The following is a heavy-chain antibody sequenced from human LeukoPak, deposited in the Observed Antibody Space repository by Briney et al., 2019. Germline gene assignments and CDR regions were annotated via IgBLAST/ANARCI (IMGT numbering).Heavy chain of an antibody. J-gene: IGHJ5*02. V-gene: IGHV4-39*07. CDR2: IFYTGTT. CDR1: GSSINNANYY. D-gene: IGHD2/OR15-2a*01. Sequence: PSETLSLTCTVSGSSINNANYYWGWVRQPPGGGLEWIGSIFYTGTTYYNPSLKSRVTISVDTSKNQFSLKLSSVTAADTAVYYCARGSVFYPNWFDPWGQGTLVTVSS. CDR3: ARGSVFYPNWFDP.